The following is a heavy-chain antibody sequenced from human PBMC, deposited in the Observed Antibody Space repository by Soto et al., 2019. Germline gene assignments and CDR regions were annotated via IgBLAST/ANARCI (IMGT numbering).Heavy chain of an antibody. CDR1: GDYIHVGGYY. J-gene: IGHJ5*02. D-gene: IGHD2-2*01. V-gene: IGHV4-31*02. CDR3: GRDLTSNANCIDP. CDR2: IYYTGKT. Sequence: SETLSLTCSVSGDYIHVGGYYWTWIRQRPGKGLEWMGYIYYTGKTYYNPSLESRLTMSVDRSKNQFSLRLTSVTAADTAVYLCGRDLTSNANCIDPWGQGTLVTVSS.